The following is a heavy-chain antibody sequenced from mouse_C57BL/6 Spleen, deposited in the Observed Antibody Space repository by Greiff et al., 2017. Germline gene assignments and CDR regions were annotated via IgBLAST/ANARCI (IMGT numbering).Heavy chain of an antibody. V-gene: IGHV3-6*01. J-gene: IGHJ3*01. Sequence: EVKLEESGPGLWNPLPPLSPPCSFLVYSIPSGYSWNWFWHFPGNKLEWMGYISYDGSNNNNPSPKNRISITRDTSKNKFFLKLNSVTTEDTATNYCARGGDYGNYEMAYWGQGTLVTVSA. D-gene: IGHD2-1*01. CDR1: VYSIPSGYS. CDR3: ARGGDYGNYEMAY. CDR2: ISYDGSN.